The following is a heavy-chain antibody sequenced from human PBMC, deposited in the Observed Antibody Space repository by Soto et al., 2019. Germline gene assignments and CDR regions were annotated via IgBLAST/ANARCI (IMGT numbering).Heavy chain of an antibody. D-gene: IGHD6-19*01. CDR3: ADIAVSHTGDY. J-gene: IGHJ4*02. V-gene: IGHV3-15*01. CDR1: GLTLSNVW. CDR2: ITTKNQGATT. Sequence: EVHLVESGGGLVQPGESLRLSCAASGLTLSNVWMNWVRQAPGKGLEWVARITTKNQGATTDYAAPVKGRFTISRDDSTNVVYLQMNSLKTEDTGVYYCADIAVSHTGDYWGQGTLVTVSS.